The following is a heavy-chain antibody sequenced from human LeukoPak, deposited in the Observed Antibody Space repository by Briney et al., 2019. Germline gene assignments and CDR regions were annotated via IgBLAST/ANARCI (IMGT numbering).Heavy chain of an antibody. D-gene: IGHD3-22*01. CDR1: GYTFTSYY. Sequence: VASVKVSCKASGYTFTSYYMHWVRQATGQGLEWMGWMNPNSGNTGYAQKFQGRVTMTRNTSISTAYMELSSLRSEDTAVYYCAIRRSGGYYSSFDYWGQGTLVTVSS. CDR3: AIRRSGGYYSSFDY. J-gene: IGHJ4*02. V-gene: IGHV1-8*02. CDR2: MNPNSGNT.